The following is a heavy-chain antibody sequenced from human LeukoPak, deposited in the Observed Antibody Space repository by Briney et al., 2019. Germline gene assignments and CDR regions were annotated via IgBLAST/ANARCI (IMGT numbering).Heavy chain of an antibody. J-gene: IGHJ4*02. V-gene: IGHV4-4*07. CDR2: ISTGGTT. D-gene: IGHD5-24*01. Sequence: PSETLSPTCAVSGGSISSYYWSWIRQPAGKGLEWIGRISTGGTTNYNPSLTSRITMSVDTSKNQFSLNLTSVTAADTAVYYCARELSPSRAHDYWGQGTLVTVSS. CDR3: ARELSPSRAHDY. CDR1: GGSISSYY.